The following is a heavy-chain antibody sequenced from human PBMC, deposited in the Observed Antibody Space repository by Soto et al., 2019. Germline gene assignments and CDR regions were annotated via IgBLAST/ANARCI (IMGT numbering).Heavy chain of an antibody. CDR3: ARWIRSLNYDY. J-gene: IGHJ4*02. V-gene: IGHV3-33*02. Sequence: ESGGGVVQPGTSLRLSCAASGFTFSTYGMHWVRQAPGKGLEWVASIHYDGSNTYYADTAKGRFTVSKDNSKNTLFLQMDSLRVGDTAVYFCARWIRSLNYDYWGQGTLLIVSS. CDR2: IHYDGSNT. D-gene: IGHD2-2*03. CDR1: GFTFSTYG.